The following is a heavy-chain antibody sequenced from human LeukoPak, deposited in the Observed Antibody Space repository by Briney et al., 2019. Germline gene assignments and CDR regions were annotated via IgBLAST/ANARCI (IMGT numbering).Heavy chain of an antibody. CDR3: ARVLYDFWSGYYKGGSSSWYPVGAFDI. CDR2: IIPILGIA. J-gene: IGHJ3*02. CDR1: GGTFSSYA. V-gene: IGHV1-69*04. D-gene: IGHD3-3*01. Sequence: GASVKVSCKASGGTFSSYAISWVRQAPGQGLEWMGRIIPILGIANYAQEFQGRVTITADKSTSTAYMELSSLRSEDTAVYYCARVLYDFWSGYYKGGSSSWYPVGAFDIWGQGTMVTVSS.